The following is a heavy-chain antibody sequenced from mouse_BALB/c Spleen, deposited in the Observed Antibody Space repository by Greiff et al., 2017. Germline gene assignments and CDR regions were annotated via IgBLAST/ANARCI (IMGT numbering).Heavy chain of an antibody. J-gene: IGHJ4*01. CDR3: AHYYGSSYYYYAMDY. Sequence: EVKLMESGPSLVKPSQTLSLTCSVTGDSITSGYWNWIRKFPGNKLEYMGYISYSGSTYYSPSLKSRISITRDTSKNQYYLQLNSVTTEDTATYYCAHYYGSSYYYYAMDYWGQGTSVTVSS. CDR1: GDSITSGY. V-gene: IGHV3-8*02. CDR2: ISYSGST. D-gene: IGHD1-1*01.